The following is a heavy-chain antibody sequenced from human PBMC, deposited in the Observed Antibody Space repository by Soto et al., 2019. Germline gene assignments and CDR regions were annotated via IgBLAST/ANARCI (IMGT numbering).Heavy chain of an antibody. CDR3: ARLTVSRGFAY. V-gene: IGHV4-39*01. CDR1: GGSISSSSYY. Sequence: QLQLQESGPGLAKPSETLSLICTVSGGSISSSSYYWGCIRQPPGKGLEWIGNIYYSGSTTYNSSLKSRVTISVDASKNQFSLKLSSVTAADTALYYCARLTVSRGFAYWGQGTLVSVSS. D-gene: IGHD4-17*01. J-gene: IGHJ4*02. CDR2: IYYSGST.